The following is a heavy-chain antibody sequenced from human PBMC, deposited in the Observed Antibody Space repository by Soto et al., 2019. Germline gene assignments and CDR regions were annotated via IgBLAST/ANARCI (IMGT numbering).Heavy chain of an antibody. CDR3: ARDSQDRTLLSGMDV. CDR2: INPSGGST. J-gene: IGHJ6*02. V-gene: IGHV1-46*01. Sequence: QVQLVQSGAEVKKPGASVKVSCKASGYTFTSYYMHWVRQAPGQGLEWMGIINPSGGSTSYAQKFQGRVTMTRDTSTSTVYMELSSLRSEDTAVYYCARDSQDRTLLSGMDVWGQGTTVTVSS. D-gene: IGHD1-26*01. CDR1: GYTFTSYY.